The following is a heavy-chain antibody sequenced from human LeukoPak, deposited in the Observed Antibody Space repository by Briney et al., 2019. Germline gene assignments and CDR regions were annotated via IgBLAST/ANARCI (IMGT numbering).Heavy chain of an antibody. J-gene: IGHJ4*02. CDR1: GFIVSDNY. V-gene: IGHV3-53*01. CDR2: IHSGGAT. Sequence: PGGSLRLSCAASGFIVSDNYMTWVRQTPGKGLEWVSIIHSGGATHYADSVKGRFTISRDYSKNTLNLQMNNLRLEDTAIYYCARLPYCMNGVCSFDNWGQGTLVTVSS. CDR3: ARLPYCMNGVCSFDN. D-gene: IGHD2-8*01.